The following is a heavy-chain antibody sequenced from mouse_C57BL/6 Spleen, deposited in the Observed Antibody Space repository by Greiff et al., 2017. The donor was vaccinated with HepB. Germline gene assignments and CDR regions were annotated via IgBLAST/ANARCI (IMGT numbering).Heavy chain of an antibody. D-gene: IGHD2-4*01. J-gene: IGHJ3*01. CDR2: ISSGSSTI. CDR1: GFTFSDYG. Sequence: DVMLVESGGGLVKPGGSLKLSCAASGFTFSDYGMHWVRQAPEKGLEWVAYISSGSSTIYYADTVKGRFTISRDNAKNTLFLQMTSLRSEDTAMYYCANHYDGFAYWGQGTLVTVSA. CDR3: ANHYDGFAY. V-gene: IGHV5-17*01.